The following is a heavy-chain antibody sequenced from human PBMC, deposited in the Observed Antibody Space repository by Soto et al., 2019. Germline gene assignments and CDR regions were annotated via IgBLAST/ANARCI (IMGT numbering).Heavy chain of an antibody. CDR2: IDWDDDK. CDR1: VFPLSTSVML. CDR3: ARSIVAAGNRWFDP. V-gene: IGHV2-70*04. J-gene: IGHJ5*02. Sequence: SGHTLVNPTQTLTLTCPLSVFPLSTSVMLVRLIRQPPGKALEWLARIDWDDDKLYSTSLKTRLTISKDTSKNQVVLTMTNMDPVDTATYYCARSIVAAGNRWFDPWGQGTLVTVSS. D-gene: IGHD6-13*01.